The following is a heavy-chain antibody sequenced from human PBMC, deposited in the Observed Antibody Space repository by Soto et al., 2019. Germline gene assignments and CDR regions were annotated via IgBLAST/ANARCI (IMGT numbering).Heavy chain of an antibody. Sequence: QVQLVQSGAEVKKPGSSVKVSCKASGGTFSSYAISGVRQAPEQGLEWMGGIIPISETTNYAQKFQGRVRISADEFKSTAYMELSRLRSEDTAVYYCARSQGSSTSLEIYYYYYYGMDVWGQGTTVTVSS. J-gene: IGHJ6*02. V-gene: IGHV1-69*01. CDR2: IIPISETT. CDR3: ARSQGSSTSLEIYYYYYYGMDV. CDR1: GGTFSSYA. D-gene: IGHD2-2*01.